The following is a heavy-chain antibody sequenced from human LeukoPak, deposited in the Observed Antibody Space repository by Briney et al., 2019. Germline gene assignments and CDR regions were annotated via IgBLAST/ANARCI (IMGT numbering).Heavy chain of an antibody. Sequence: PSETLSLTCTVSGGSISSYYWSWIRQPPGKGLEWIGYIYYSGSTNYNPSLKSRVTISVDTSKNQFSLKLSSVTAADTAVYYCAGGGSWLDYWGQGTLVTVSS. CDR2: IYYSGST. D-gene: IGHD6-13*01. CDR3: AGGGSWLDY. J-gene: IGHJ4*02. V-gene: IGHV4-59*01. CDR1: GGSISSYY.